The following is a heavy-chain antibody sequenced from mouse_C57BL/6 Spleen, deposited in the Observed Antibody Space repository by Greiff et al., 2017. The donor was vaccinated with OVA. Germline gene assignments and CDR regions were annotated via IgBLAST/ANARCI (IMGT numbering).Heavy chain of an antibody. CDR1: GSTFTSYW. J-gene: IGHJ2*02. CDR3: ARGGYYLDY. CDR2: IDPSDSEP. V-gene: IGHV1-52*01. Sequence: QVQLQQPGAELVRPGSSVKLSCKASGSTFTSYWMHWVKQRPIQGLEWIGNIDPSDSEPHYNQKFKDKATLTVDKSSSTDYMQISRLTSEDSVVYYCARGGYYLDYWGQGTSLTVSS.